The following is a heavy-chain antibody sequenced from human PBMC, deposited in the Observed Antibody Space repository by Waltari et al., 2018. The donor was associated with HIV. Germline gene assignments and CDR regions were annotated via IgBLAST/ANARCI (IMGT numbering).Heavy chain of an antibody. J-gene: IGHJ4*02. D-gene: IGHD2-15*01. CDR2: INHSGST. CDR1: GGSFSGYY. V-gene: IGHV4-34*01. Sequence: QVQLQQWGAGLLKPSETLSLTCAVYGGSFSGYYWSWIRQPPGKGLEWIGEINHSGSTNYNPSLKSRVTISVDTSKNQFSLKLSSVTAADTAVYYCARGVGYCSGGSCHAAGGYWGQGTLVTVSS. CDR3: ARGVGYCSGGSCHAAGGY.